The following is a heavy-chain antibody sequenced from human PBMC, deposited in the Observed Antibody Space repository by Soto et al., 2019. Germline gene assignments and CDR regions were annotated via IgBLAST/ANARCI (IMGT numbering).Heavy chain of an antibody. CDR1: GFTFSNYW. CDR3: GRDEVRNGVGV. Sequence: EVRLVESGGGLVQPGGSLRLSCVASGFTFSNYWMSWVRQAPGKGLEWVANIKGDGSEKRYVDSVKGRLTISRDNAKNSGYLQMNSLRVEYTALYYCGRDEVRNGVGVWGQGTTVTVSS. V-gene: IGHV3-7*01. CDR2: IKGDGSEK. J-gene: IGHJ6*02.